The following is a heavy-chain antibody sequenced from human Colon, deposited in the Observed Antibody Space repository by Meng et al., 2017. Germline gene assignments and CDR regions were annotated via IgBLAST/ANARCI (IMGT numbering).Heavy chain of an antibody. D-gene: IGHD1-26*01. CDR3: ARGHRLGNDY. CDR1: GGSLSDDY. CDR2: INHSGAT. V-gene: IGHV4-34*01. J-gene: IGHJ4*02. Sequence: LRLSCAVYGGSLSDDYWNWMRQPPGKGLEWSGEINHSGATNYNPSLESRVTISVDKSKSQFSLNLNSVTATDTAVYFCARGHRLGNDYWGRGRLVTVSS.